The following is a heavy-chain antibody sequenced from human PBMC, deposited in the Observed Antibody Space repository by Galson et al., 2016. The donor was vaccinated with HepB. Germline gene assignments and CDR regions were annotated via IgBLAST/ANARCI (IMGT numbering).Heavy chain of an antibody. CDR1: GFTFSSNW. J-gene: IGHJ6*02. CDR3: ARDPYYDFWSGYSSVYYGLDV. CDR2: IKQDGSDK. D-gene: IGHD3-3*01. Sequence: SLRLSCAASGFTFSSNWMAWVRQAPGKGLEWVANIKQDGSDKYYVDSVKGRFTISRDNAKNSLYLQMTSLRVEDTAVYYCARDPYYDFWSGYSSVYYGLDVWGQGTTVTVSS. V-gene: IGHV3-7*01.